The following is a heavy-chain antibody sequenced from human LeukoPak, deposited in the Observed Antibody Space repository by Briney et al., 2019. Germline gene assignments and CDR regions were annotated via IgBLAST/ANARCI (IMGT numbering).Heavy chain of an antibody. CDR3: ARAVGIGLAAAVDHTGFHH. Sequence: GGSLRLSCAASGFTFSSYSMNWVSQAPGKGLEWVSSISSSSSSYIYYADSVKGRFTISRDNAKNSLYLQMNSLRAEDTAVYYCARAVGIGLAAAVDHTGFHHWGQGTLVTVSS. D-gene: IGHD6-13*01. J-gene: IGHJ1*01. CDR2: ISSSSSSYI. V-gene: IGHV3-21*01. CDR1: GFTFSSYS.